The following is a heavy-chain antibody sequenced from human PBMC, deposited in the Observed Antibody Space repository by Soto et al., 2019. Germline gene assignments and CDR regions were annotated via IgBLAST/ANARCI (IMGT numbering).Heavy chain of an antibody. CDR3: ATGRVYFGSEY. CDR2: IYYNGNI. D-gene: IGHD3-10*01. CDR1: GGSITSYY. Sequence: QVQLQESGPGLVKPLETLSLTCTVPGGSITSYYWSWVRQPPGKGLEWIGYIYYNGNINYKHSLKSRLTISLDTSKNQFSLRLSSVTAADTAVYYCATGRVYFGSEYWGQGTLVTVSS. J-gene: IGHJ4*02. V-gene: IGHV4-59*01.